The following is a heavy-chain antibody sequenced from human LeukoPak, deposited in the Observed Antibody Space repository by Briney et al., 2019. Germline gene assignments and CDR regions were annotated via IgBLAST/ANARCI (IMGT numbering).Heavy chain of an antibody. V-gene: IGHV1-2*02. CDR3: ARGRGTTSSNFDY. CDR1: GYTFTGYH. J-gene: IGHJ4*02. CDR2: INPNNGGT. Sequence: ASVKVSCKTTGYTFTGYHLHWVRQAPGQGLEWMGWINPNNGGTNYVQKFQGRVTMTRDTSISTAYMELSRLTFDDTAVYYCARGRGTTSSNFDYWGQGTLVTVSS. D-gene: IGHD2-2*01.